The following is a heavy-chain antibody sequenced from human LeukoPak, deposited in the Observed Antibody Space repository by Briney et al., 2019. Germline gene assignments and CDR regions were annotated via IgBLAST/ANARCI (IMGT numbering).Heavy chain of an antibody. J-gene: IGHJ4*02. CDR3: ARALDSLGGLSLPDY. CDR1: GYTFTSYA. CDR2: IHPSTGHP. D-gene: IGHD3-16*02. V-gene: IGHV7-4-1*02. Sequence: ASVKVSCKASGYTFTSYAMNWVRQAPGQGLEWMGWIHPSTGHPSYAQGFSGRFVFSLDTSVTTTYLQISDLKADDTAVYFCARALDSLGGLSLPDYWGQGTLVTVSS.